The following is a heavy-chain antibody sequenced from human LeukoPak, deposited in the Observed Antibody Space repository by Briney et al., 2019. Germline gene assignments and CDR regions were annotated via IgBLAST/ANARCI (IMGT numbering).Heavy chain of an antibody. V-gene: IGHV1-69*05. D-gene: IGHD3-3*01. CDR1: GGTFSSYA. CDR2: IIPIFGTA. CDR3: ARHRSRMERSLFDY. J-gene: IGHJ4*02. Sequence: SVKVSCKASGGTFSSYAISWVRQAPGQGLEWMGGIIPIFGTANYAQKFQGRVTITTDESTSTAYMELSSLRSEDTAVYYCARHRSRMERSLFDYWGQGTLVTVSS.